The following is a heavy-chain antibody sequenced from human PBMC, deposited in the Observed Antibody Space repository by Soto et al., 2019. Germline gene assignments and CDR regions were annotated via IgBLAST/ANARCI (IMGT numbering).Heavy chain of an antibody. CDR1: GGSISSSSYY. CDR2: YNYSGST. J-gene: IGHJ4*02. D-gene: IGHD6-13*01. Sequence: PSETLSLTCTVSGGSISSSSYYWGWIRQPPGKELEGIGSYNYSGSTYYNPSLKSRVTISVDTSKNQFSLKLSSVTAADTAVYYCARMGTAAAGTLLDYWGQGTLVTVSS. CDR3: ARMGTAAAGTLLDY. V-gene: IGHV4-39*07.